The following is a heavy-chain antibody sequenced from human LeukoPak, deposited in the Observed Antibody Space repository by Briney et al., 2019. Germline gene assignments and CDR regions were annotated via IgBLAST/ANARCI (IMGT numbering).Heavy chain of an antibody. D-gene: IGHD6-13*01. CDR1: GFTFDDYG. CDR3: AKDLRHYSSTLGY. J-gene: IGHJ4*02. Sequence: GGSLRLSCAASGFTFDDYGMSWVRQAPGKGLEWVSGIDRNGDSTGYADSVEGRFTISRDNAKNSLYLQMNSLRAEDTALYYCAKDLRHYSSTLGYWGQGTLVTVSS. CDR2: IDRNGDST. V-gene: IGHV3-20*04.